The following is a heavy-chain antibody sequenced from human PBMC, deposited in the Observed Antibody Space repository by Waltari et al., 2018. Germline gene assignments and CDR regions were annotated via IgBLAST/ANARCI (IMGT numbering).Heavy chain of an antibody. CDR3: ARGSGYFFDY. CDR1: AFTFSSYA. D-gene: IGHD1-1*01. CDR2: VGSGGST. J-gene: IGHJ4*02. V-gene: IGHV3-23*01. Sequence: EVQLLESGGDLVQPGGSLRLSCAASAFTFSSYAMRWVRQAPGKGLEWVATVGSGGSTYYADSVKGRFTISKDSPQNTLYLQMSSLRAEDTAVYYCARGSGYFFDYWGQGTLVTVSS.